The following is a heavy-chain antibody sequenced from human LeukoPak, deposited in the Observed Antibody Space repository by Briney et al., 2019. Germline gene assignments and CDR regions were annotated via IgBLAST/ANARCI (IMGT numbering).Heavy chain of an antibody. J-gene: IGHJ3*02. Sequence: GGSLRLSCAASGFTFSDYYMSWIRQAPGKGLEWVSYITSSSSTIYYADSVKGRFTISRDNAKNSLYLQMNSLRAEDTAVYYCARDPRAWSGSAHAFDIWGQGTMVTVSS. D-gene: IGHD1-26*01. CDR3: ARDPRAWSGSAHAFDI. CDR1: GFTFSDYY. V-gene: IGHV3-11*04. CDR2: ITSSSSTI.